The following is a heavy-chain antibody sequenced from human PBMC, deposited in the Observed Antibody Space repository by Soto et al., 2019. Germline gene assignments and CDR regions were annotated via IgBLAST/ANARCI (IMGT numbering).Heavy chain of an antibody. V-gene: IGHV3-48*03. J-gene: IGHJ3*02. CDR1: GFTFSNYE. CDR2: ISSSGSTI. D-gene: IGHD3-16*02. CDR3: ARLEKTYYDYVWGSYRSVDAFDI. Sequence: GGSLRLSCAASGFTFSNYEMNWVRQAPGKGLEWVSYISSSGSTIYYADSVKGRFTISRDNAKNSLYLQMNSLRAEDTAVYYCARLEKTYYDYVWGSYRSVDAFDIWGQGTMVTVSS.